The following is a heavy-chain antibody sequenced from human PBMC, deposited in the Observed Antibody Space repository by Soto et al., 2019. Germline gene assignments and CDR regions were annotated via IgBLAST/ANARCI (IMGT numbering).Heavy chain of an antibody. CDR1: GYDFSSYG. D-gene: IGHD2-2*01. J-gene: IGHJ4*02. V-gene: IGHV1-18*04. CDR2: ISASNGNR. CDR3: VRDPQRNDY. Sequence: QVQLVQSGAEVKKPGASVKVSCKASGYDFSSYGISCVRQSPGQGFEWMGWISASNGNRDYAQQFQGRVTMTSDTSRTTVYMELKSLRADDTDVYYCVRDPQRNDYWGQGTIVNLSS.